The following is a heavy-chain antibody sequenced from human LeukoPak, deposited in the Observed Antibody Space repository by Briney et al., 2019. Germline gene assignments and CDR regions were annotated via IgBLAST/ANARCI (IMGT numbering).Heavy chain of an antibody. J-gene: IGHJ4*02. CDR1: GFTLSSFA. V-gene: IGHV3-23*01. CDR3: VKRTVNYPFDF. Sequence: PGGSLRLSCAASGFTLSSFAMNWVRQAPGKGVEWVSAISGSGGSTFYADSVKGRFTISRDNSENTLYLQMNSLRAEDTAVYYCVKRTVNYPFDFWGQGTLLTVSS. D-gene: IGHD1-7*01. CDR2: ISGSGGST.